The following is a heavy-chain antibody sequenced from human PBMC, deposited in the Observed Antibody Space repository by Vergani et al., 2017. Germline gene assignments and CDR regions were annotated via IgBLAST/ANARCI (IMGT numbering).Heavy chain of an antibody. D-gene: IGHD3-3*01. Sequence: QVQLQESGPGLVKPPGTLSLTCAVSGGSISSSNWWSWVRQPPGKGLEWIGEIYHSGSTNYNPSLKSRVTISVDKSKNQFSLKLSSVTAADTAVYYCARVPNDFWSGYSDAFDIWGQGTMVTVSS. V-gene: IGHV4-4*03. CDR2: IYHSGST. CDR1: GGSISSSNW. J-gene: IGHJ3*02. CDR3: ARVPNDFWSGYSDAFDI.